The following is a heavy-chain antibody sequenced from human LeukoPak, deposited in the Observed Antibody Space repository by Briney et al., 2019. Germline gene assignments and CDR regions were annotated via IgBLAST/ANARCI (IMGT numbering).Heavy chain of an antibody. D-gene: IGHD1-26*01. V-gene: IGHV3-30-3*01. Sequence: GGSLRLSCAASGLTFSSYAMHWVRQAPGKGLEWVAVISYDGSNKYYADSVKGRFTISRDNSKNTLYLQMNSLRAEDTAVYYCARDYAIVGAPSTLGYWGQGTLVTVSS. CDR3: ARDYAIVGAPSTLGY. CDR2: ISYDGSNK. J-gene: IGHJ4*02. CDR1: GLTFSSYA.